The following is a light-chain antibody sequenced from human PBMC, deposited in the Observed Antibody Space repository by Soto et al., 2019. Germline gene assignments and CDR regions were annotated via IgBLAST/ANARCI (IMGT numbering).Light chain of an antibody. J-gene: IGKJ4*01. CDR2: DAS. Sequence: EIVLTQSPATLSLSPGERAILSCRASQSVSSYLAWYQQKPGQAPRLLIYDASNRATSIPARFSGSGSGTDFTLTISSLEPEDFAVYYCQQRSNWPLTFGGGTKVEIK. CDR1: QSVSSY. V-gene: IGKV3-11*01. CDR3: QQRSNWPLT.